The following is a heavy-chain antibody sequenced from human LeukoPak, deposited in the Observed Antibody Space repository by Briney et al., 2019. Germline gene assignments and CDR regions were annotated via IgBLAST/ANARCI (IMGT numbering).Heavy chain of an antibody. V-gene: IGHV4-59*01. CDR2: IYYSGST. D-gene: IGHD1-26*01. J-gene: IGHJ3*02. Sequence: SETLSLACTVSGGSISSYYWSWIRQPPGKGLEWIGYIYYSGSTNYNPSLKSRVTRSVDTSKNQFSLKLSSVTAADTAVYYCARDGIGAFDIWGQGTMVTVSS. CDR1: GGSISSYY. CDR3: ARDGIGAFDI.